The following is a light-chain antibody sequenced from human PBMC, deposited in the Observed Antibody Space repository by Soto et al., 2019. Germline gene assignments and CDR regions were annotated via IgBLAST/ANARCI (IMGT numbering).Light chain of an antibody. CDR2: GGS. Sequence: IVLTQSTGTLSLSPGERATLSCRASQSVSSSYLAWYQQKPGQAPRLVIYGGSTRAIGIPARFSGSGSGTDFTLTISRLEPEDFAVYYCQQRNIWPPVTFGQGTRLEIK. CDR1: QSVSSSY. J-gene: IGKJ5*01. V-gene: IGKV3D-20*02. CDR3: QQRNIWPPVT.